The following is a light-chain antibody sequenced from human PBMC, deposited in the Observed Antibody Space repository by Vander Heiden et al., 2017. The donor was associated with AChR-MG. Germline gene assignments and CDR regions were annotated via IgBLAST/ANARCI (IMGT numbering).Light chain of an antibody. CDR3: QQCSSYSDIS. CDR2: RAS. Sequence: DIQMTQSPSTLSASVGDRVTITCRASQSIGTWLAWYQQNQGKSPRLLIYRASNLESGVPSRFSGSGSGTEFTLTISSLQPDDFGTYYCQQCSSYSDISLGQGTRLEIK. CDR1: QSIGTW. J-gene: IGKJ5*01. V-gene: IGKV1-5*03.